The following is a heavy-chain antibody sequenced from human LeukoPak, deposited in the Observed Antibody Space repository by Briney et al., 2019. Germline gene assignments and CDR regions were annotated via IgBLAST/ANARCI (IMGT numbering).Heavy chain of an antibody. CDR3: ARGYSHGDY. V-gene: IGHV3-33*01. CDR2: IWYDGSNK. J-gene: IGHJ4*02. D-gene: IGHD1-1*01. CDR1: GFTFSSYG. Sequence: GVSLRLSCAASGFTFSSYGMHWVRHAPGKGLEWVAVIWYDGSNKYYADSVKGRFTISRDNSKHTLYLQMNSLRAEDTAVYYCARGYSHGDYWGQGTLVTVSS.